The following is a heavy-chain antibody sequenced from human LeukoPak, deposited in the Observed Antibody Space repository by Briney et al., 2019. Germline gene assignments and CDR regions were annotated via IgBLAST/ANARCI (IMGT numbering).Heavy chain of an antibody. J-gene: IGHJ4*02. CDR1: GFTFSNYW. Sequence: GGSLRLSCAASGFTFSNYWVHWVRQAPGKGLVWVSRINRDGSTTNYADSVKGRFTISRDNAKNTLYLQMNSLRAEDTAVYYCARRQYRSSWYYFDYWGQGTLVTVSS. V-gene: IGHV3-74*01. D-gene: IGHD6-13*01. CDR3: ARRQYRSSWYYFDY. CDR2: INRDGSTT.